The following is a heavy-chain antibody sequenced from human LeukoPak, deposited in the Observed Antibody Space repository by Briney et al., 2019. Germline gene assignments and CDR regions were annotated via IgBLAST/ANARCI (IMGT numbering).Heavy chain of an antibody. D-gene: IGHD1-26*01. V-gene: IGHV6-1*01. CDR2: TYCRSKWYN. J-gene: IGHJ4*02. Sequence: SQTLSLTCAISGDSVSSNSAAWNWIRQSPSRGLEWLGRTYCRSKWYNDYAVSVKSRITINPDTSKNKFSLNLSSVTAADTAVYYCASGRPSESYSYYFDYWGQGTLVTVSS. CDR1: GDSVSSNSAA. CDR3: ASGRPSESYSYYFDY.